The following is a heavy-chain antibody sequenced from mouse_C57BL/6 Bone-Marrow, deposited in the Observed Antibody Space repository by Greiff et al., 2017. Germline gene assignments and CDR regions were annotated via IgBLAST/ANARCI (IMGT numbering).Heavy chain of an antibody. CDR2: IDPENGDT. J-gene: IGHJ3*01. CDR3: TTPPNYYGSSYYSY. Sequence: EVQRVESGAELVRPGASVKLSCTASGFNIKDDYMHWVKQRPEQGLEWIGWIDPENGDTEYAPKFKGKATLTADTSSNTAYLQLSSLTSEDTAVYYCTTPPNYYGSSYYSYWGQGTLVTVSA. D-gene: IGHD1-1*01. CDR1: GFNIKDDY. V-gene: IGHV14-4*01.